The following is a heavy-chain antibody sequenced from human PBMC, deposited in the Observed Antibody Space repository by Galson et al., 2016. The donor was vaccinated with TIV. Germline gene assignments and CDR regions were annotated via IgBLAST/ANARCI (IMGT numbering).Heavy chain of an antibody. CDR1: GYSIGSGYY. V-gene: IGHV4-38-2*02. CDR2: IYYTGTT. J-gene: IGHJ6*02. CDR3: ARDCTSSTCRIYYYCMDV. Sequence: ETLSLTCTVSGYSIGSGYYWGWIRQFPGKGLEWMGSIYYTGTTYTNPSLKSRLTLSVDTSNNQASLRLSSVTAADTAVYYCARDCTSSTCRIYYYCMDVWGQGTTVTVSS. D-gene: IGHD2-15*01.